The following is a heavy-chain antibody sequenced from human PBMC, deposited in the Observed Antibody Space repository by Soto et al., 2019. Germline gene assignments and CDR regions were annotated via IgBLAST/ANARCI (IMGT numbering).Heavy chain of an antibody. D-gene: IGHD2-2*01. V-gene: IGHV3-23*01. CDR2: ISGSGGTT. CDR1: GFTFSSYA. J-gene: IGHJ6*02. Sequence: EVQLLESGGGLVQPGGSLRLSCAASGFTFSSYAMSWVRQAPGKGLECVSAISGSGGTTYYTDSVKGRFTISRDNSKNTLYLQMNSWRVEATAVYYCAKYCSSTSCLVVYGMDVWGQGATVTVSS. CDR3: AKYCSSTSCLVVYGMDV.